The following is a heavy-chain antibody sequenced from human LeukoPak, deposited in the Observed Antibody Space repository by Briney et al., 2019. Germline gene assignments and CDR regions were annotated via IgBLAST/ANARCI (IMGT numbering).Heavy chain of an antibody. CDR2: ISGSGGST. CDR3: ANSRKYYDSSGYYYGGFDY. J-gene: IGHJ4*02. D-gene: IGHD3-22*01. CDR1: GFTFSTYS. V-gene: IGHV3-23*01. Sequence: SGGSLRLSCAASGFTFSTYSMSWVRQAPGKGLEWVSAISGSGGSTYYADSVKGRFTISRDNSKNTLYLQMNSLRAEDTAVYYCANSRKYYDSSGYYYGGFDYWGQGTLVTVSS.